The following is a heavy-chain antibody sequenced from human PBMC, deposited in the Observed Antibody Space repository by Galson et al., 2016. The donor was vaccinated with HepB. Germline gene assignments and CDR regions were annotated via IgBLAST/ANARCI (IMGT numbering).Heavy chain of an antibody. V-gene: IGHV4-59*01. CDR3: ARRRTTLGNVLYMDV. CDR2: VYYTGNT. Sequence: SETLCLTCTVSGGSISTYYWSWLRQPPGKGLEWIGYVYYTGNTDYNPSLTSRVSISVDTSKDQFSLKVTSVTAADTAVYYCARRRTTLGNVLYMDVWGKGTTVIVSS. CDR1: GGSISTYY. J-gene: IGHJ6*03. D-gene: IGHD1-1*01.